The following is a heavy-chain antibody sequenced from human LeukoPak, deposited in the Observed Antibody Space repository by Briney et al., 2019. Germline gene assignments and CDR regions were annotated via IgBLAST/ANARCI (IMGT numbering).Heavy chain of an antibody. V-gene: IGHV3-30*02. CDR1: GFTFSSYG. J-gene: IGHJ4*02. CDR3: AKDHDSGYDSRAVSGSVGY. D-gene: IGHD5-12*01. Sequence: GGSLRLSCAASGFTFSSYGMHWVRQAPGKGLEWVAFIRYDGSNKYYADSVKGRFTISRDNSKNTLYLQMNSLRAEDTAVYYCAKDHDSGYDSRAVSGSVGYWGQGTLVTVSS. CDR2: IRYDGSNK.